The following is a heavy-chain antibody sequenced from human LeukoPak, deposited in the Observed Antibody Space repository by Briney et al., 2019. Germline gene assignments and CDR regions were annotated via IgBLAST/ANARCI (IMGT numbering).Heavy chain of an antibody. CDR3: ARISRWGPY. J-gene: IGHJ4*02. D-gene: IGHD3-16*01. Sequence: SETLSLTCTVSAGSINNTIFYWGWIRQPPGKGLEWIRTVYYSGINYSSPSLKSRVTLSVDTSKNQFSLNLRSVTAADTAVYYSARISRWGPYGGQGTLVTVCS. CDR2: VYYSGIN. CDR1: AGSINNTIFY. V-gene: IGHV4-39*07.